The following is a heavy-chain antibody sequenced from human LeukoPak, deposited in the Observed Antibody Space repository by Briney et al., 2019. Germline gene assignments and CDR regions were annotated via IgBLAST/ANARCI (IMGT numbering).Heavy chain of an antibody. CDR1: GFTFNYDW. Sequence: GGSPRLSCAASGFTFNYDWLTWVRQAPGKGLEWVANIQQDGSEKYYVDSVKGRFIISRDNAKNSLYLQMNSLRAEDTAVYYCARVRKLRTRGVMDPLDYWGQGTLVTVSS. CDR2: IQQDGSEK. V-gene: IGHV3-7*01. CDR3: ARVRKLRTRGVMDPLDY. D-gene: IGHD3-16*01. J-gene: IGHJ4*02.